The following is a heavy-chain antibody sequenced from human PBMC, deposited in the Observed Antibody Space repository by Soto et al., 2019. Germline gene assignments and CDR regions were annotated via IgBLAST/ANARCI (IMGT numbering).Heavy chain of an antibody. J-gene: IGHJ4*02. V-gene: IGHV4-59*11. CDR1: GGSISNHY. Sequence: QVQLQESGPGLVKPSETLSLTCSVSGGSISNHYWSWIRQPPGQGLEWIGYIYYNGNTNYNPSLKSRVTMSVDTSRNQISLKLTTVTAADTAVYYCTRANWYSEYWGQGTQVTVSS. CDR3: TRANWYSEY. CDR2: IYYNGNT. D-gene: IGHD7-27*01.